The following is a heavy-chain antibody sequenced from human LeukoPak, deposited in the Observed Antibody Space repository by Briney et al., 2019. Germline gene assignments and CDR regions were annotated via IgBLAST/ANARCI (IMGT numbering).Heavy chain of an antibody. CDR2: ISGSGSGT. D-gene: IGHD4-23*01. V-gene: IGHV3-23*01. Sequence: GGSLRFSCAASGFSFSSYAMTWVRQAPGKWLEWVSGISGSGSGTYYADSVKGRFTISRDNSKTTLYLQMNSLRAEDTALYYCVKYTGNSILVRFDYWGQGTLVTVSS. CDR3: VKYTGNSILVRFDY. J-gene: IGHJ4*02. CDR1: GFSFSSYA.